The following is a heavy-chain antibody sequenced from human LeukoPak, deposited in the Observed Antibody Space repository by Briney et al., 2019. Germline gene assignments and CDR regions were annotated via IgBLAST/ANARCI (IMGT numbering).Heavy chain of an antibody. D-gene: IGHD4-11*01. CDR2: FKTKYNQV. CDR1: GFTFSDYA. V-gene: IGHV3-23*05. J-gene: IGHJ4*02. Sequence: GGSLRLSCVASGFTFSDYATNWVRQAPGKGLEWVSTFKTKYNQVYYAESVRGRFTISTGNSKKTVYLQMNSLRAEDTALYYCARSVPDYTRFDYWGQGALVTVSS. CDR3: ARSVPDYTRFDY.